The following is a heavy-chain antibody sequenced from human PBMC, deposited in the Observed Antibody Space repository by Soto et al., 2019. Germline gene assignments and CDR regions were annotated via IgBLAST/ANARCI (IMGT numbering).Heavy chain of an antibody. CDR2: ISGSGGNT. J-gene: IGHJ4*02. Sequence: GGSLRLSCAASGLTSSTYAMSWVRQAPGKGLEWVSGISGSGGNTYYADSVKGRFTISRDNSKNMLYLQMNSLRAEDTAVYYCAKDRRGYYDSSGYYGYWGQGTLVTVSS. D-gene: IGHD3-22*01. CDR3: AKDRRGYYDSSGYYGY. CDR1: GLTSSTYA. V-gene: IGHV3-23*01.